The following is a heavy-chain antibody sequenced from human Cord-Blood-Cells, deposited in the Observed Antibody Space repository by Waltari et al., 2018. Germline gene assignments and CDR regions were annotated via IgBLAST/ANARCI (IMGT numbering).Heavy chain of an antibody. D-gene: IGHD2-2*01. CDR3: ARGTTIVVVPAARYWYFDL. J-gene: IGHJ2*01. CDR1: GGSFSGYY. V-gene: IGHV4-34*01. CDR2: INHSGST. Sequence: QVQLQQWGAGLLKPSETLSLTCAVYGGSFSGYYWSWLRQPPGTGREWIGEINHSGSTNYNPSLKSRVTISVDTSKNQFSLKLSSVTAADTAVYYCARGTTIVVVPAARYWYFDLWGRGTLVTVSS.